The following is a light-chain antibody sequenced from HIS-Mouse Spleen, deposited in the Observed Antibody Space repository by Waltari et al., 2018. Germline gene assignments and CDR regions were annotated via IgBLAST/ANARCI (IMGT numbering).Light chain of an antibody. J-gene: IGLJ2*01. CDR3: YSTDSSGNHRV. Sequence: SYELTQPPSVSVSPVQTARITCSGDALPKKYAYWYQQKSGQAPVLVIYEDSKRPSGIPESFSGSSSGTMATLTISGAQVEDEADYYCYSTDSSGNHRVFGGGTKLTVL. CDR2: EDS. V-gene: IGLV3-10*01. CDR1: ALPKKY.